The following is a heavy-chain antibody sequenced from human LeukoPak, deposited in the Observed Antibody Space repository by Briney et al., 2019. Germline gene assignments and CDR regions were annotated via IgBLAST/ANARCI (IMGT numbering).Heavy chain of an antibody. CDR1: GFTFSSYA. D-gene: IGHD6-19*01. V-gene: IGHV3-23*01. Sequence: AGGSLRLSCAASGFTFSSYAMSCVRQAPGKGLEWVSAISSSGGSTYYADSVKGRFTISRDNSKNTLCLQMNSLRAEDTAVYYCAKRAVAGAYFDYWGQGTLVTVSS. CDR3: AKRAVAGAYFDY. J-gene: IGHJ4*02. CDR2: ISSSGGST.